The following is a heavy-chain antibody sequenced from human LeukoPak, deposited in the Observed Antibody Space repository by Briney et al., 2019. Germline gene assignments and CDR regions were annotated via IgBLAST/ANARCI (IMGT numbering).Heavy chain of an antibody. V-gene: IGHV4-39*07. CDR1: GGSISSSSYY. Sequence: SETLSLTCTVSGGSISSSSYYWGWIRQPPGKGLEWIGTIYYNGNTYYNPSLNSRVTISGDTSKNQFSLKLSSVTAADTAVYYCASWGGSGSYIFDYWGQGTLVTVSS. J-gene: IGHJ4*02. D-gene: IGHD3-10*01. CDR3: ASWGGSGSYIFDY. CDR2: IYYNGNT.